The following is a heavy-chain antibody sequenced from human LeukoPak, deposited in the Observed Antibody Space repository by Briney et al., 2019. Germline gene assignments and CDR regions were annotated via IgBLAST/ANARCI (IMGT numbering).Heavy chain of an antibody. CDR1: GFTFSGSA. D-gene: IGHD3-22*01. CDR2: IRSKANSYAT. J-gene: IGHJ4*02. V-gene: IGHV3-73*01. Sequence: PGGSLRLSCAASGFTFSGSAMHWVRQASGKGLEWVGRIRSKANSYATAYAASVKGRFTISRDDSKNTAYLQMNSPKTEDTAVYYCTRLGYYYDSSGYGEDYWGQGTLVTVSS. CDR3: TRLGYYYDSSGYGEDY.